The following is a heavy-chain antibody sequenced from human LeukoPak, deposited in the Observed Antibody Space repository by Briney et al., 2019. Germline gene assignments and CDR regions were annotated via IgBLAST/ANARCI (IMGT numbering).Heavy chain of an antibody. J-gene: IGHJ3*02. CDR2: ISSSGSTI. Sequence: GGSLRLSCAASGFTFSSYEMNWVRQAPGKGLEWVSYISSSGSTIYYADSVKGGFNTSRDNAKNSLYLQMNSLRAEDTAGYDCAILREYYYDSSGYYRHDAFDIWDQGTMVTVSS. D-gene: IGHD3-22*01. CDR3: AILREYYYDSSGYYRHDAFDI. V-gene: IGHV3-48*03. CDR1: GFTFSSYE.